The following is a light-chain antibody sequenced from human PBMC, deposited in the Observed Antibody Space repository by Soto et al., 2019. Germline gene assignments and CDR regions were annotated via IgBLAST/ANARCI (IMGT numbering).Light chain of an antibody. CDR3: QQYNSYSQT. CDR2: DAS. CDR1: RTISGW. V-gene: IGKV1-5*01. J-gene: IGKJ1*01. Sequence: DIQMTQSPSTLSASVGDTVTISCRASRTISGWLAWYQQRPGKPPNLLIFDASTLESGVPSRFSGSGSGTEFTLTISSLQPDDFATYYCQQYNSYSQTFGQGTKVDIK.